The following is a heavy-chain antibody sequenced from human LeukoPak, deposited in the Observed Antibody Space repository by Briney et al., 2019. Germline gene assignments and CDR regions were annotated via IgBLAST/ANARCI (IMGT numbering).Heavy chain of an antibody. V-gene: IGHV3-23*01. J-gene: IGHJ4*02. Sequence: PGGSLRFSCAASGFTFSNYAMGWVRQAPGKGLEWVSAIYGSGDITFYPGSGKGRFTISRDNSRNTLYLQMSSLRADDTAVYYCAREDAVSGGYFDNWGQGTLVTVSS. CDR3: AREDAVSGGYFDN. CDR2: IYGSGDIT. CDR1: GFTFSNYA. D-gene: IGHD3-16*01.